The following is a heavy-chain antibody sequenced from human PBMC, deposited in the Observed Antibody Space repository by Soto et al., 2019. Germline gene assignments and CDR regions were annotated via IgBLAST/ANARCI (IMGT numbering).Heavy chain of an antibody. CDR1: GYTFNGYY. V-gene: IGHV1-46*02. D-gene: IGHD6-19*01. J-gene: IGHJ4*02. Sequence: ASVKVSCKASGYTFNGYYMHWVRQAPGQGLEWMGLINPAGGNTIFAQKFQGRLTMTRDTSTSTVYMELSSLRSEDTAVYYSATVGDSSGWDFDYWGQGTLDTVSS. CDR2: INPAGGNT. CDR3: ATVGDSSGWDFDY.